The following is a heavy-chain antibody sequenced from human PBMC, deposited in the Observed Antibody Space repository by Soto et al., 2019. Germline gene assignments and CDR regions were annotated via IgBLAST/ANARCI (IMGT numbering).Heavy chain of an antibody. V-gene: IGHV3-7*04. J-gene: IGHJ4*02. D-gene: IGHD1-26*01. Sequence: EVHLVESGGGLVQTGGSLRLSCAIFEGTVIRDWMNWVRQAPGKGLEWVAHTNQDGSEKYYVDSVKGRFTISRDNDKNSRYLQMNSLRAEDTVMYYCSGGVGDAFWGQGTLVTVSS. CDR1: EGTVIRDW. CDR2: TNQDGSEK. CDR3: SGGVGDAF.